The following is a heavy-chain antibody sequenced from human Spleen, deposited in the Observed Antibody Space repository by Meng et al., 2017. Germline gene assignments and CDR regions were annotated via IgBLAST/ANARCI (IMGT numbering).Heavy chain of an antibody. Sequence: QVQLVRAGAAVKKPGASVKVSCKASGYTFTTYGINWVRQAPGQGLEWVGGIIPIFEAANYAQKFHGRVTITADDSTTTSYMEVSSLRSEDTAVYYCARGVAAVGKGFDPWGQGTLVTVSS. CDR2: IIPIFEAA. D-gene: IGHD6-13*01. V-gene: IGHV1-69*01. CDR1: GYTFTTYG. J-gene: IGHJ5*02. CDR3: ARGVAAVGKGFDP.